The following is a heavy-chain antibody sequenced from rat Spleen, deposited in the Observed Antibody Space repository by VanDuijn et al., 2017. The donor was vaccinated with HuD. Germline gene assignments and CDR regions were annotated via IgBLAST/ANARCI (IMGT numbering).Heavy chain of an antibody. CDR2: LSYDGSST. Sequence: EVQLVESDGGLVQPGRSLKLSCAASGFTFNNYGMAWVRQAPTKGLEWVATLSYDGSSTYYRDSVKGRFTISRDNAKSTLYLQMDSLRSEDTATYYCASLMYTPDYLGVMDVWGQGASVTVSS. V-gene: IGHV5-29*01. D-gene: IGHD1-6*01. J-gene: IGHJ4*01. CDR1: GFTFNNYG. CDR3: ASLMYTPDYLGVMDV.